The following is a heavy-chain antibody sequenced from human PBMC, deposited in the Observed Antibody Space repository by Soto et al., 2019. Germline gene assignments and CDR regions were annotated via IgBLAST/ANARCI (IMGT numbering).Heavy chain of an antibody. J-gene: IGHJ4*02. CDR3: ASGWYYFDY. CDR2: RWYDGSNK. Sequence: QVQLVESGGGVVQPGRSLRLSCAASGFTFSSYGMHWVRQAPGKGLEWVAVRWYDGSNKYYADSVKGRFTISRDNSKNTLYLQMNSLRAEDTAVYYCASGWYYFDYWGQGTLVTVSS. V-gene: IGHV3-33*01. D-gene: IGHD6-19*01. CDR1: GFTFSSYG.